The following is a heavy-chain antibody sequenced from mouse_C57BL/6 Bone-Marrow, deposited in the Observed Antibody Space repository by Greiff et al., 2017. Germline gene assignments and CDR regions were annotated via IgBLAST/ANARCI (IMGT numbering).Heavy chain of an antibody. D-gene: IGHD2-3*01. Sequence: VQLQQPGAELVKPGASVKMSCKASGYTFTRYWITWVKQRPGQGLEWIGDIYPGSGSTNYTEKFKSKATLTVDPSSSTAYMQLSSLTSEDSAVYYCARNDGYYVWAMDYWGQGTSVTVSS. CDR1: GYTFTRYW. CDR3: ARNDGYYVWAMDY. V-gene: IGHV1-55*01. CDR2: IYPGSGST. J-gene: IGHJ4*01.